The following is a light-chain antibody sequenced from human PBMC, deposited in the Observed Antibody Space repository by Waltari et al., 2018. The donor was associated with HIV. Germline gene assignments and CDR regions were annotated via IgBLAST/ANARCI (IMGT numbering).Light chain of an antibody. CDR2: EVT. Sequence: QSALTQPASVSGSPGQSITISCTGTNRDGGNYNLVSWYRQHPDKAPKLLIFEVTRRPSGVSDRVSGSKSGNTASLTISGLQAEDEADYYCCSYAGSDTLVFGGGTKLTVL. V-gene: IGLV2-23*02. J-gene: IGLJ3*02. CDR1: NRDGGNYNL. CDR3: CSYAGSDTLV.